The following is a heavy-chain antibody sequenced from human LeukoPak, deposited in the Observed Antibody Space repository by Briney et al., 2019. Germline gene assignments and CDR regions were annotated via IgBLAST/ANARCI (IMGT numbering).Heavy chain of an antibody. Sequence: AASVKVSCKVSGYTLTELSMHWVRQAPGKGLEWMGGFDPEDGETIYAQKFQGRVTITRDTSASTAYMELSSLRSEDTAVYYCARDQEAFGELSSFIDYWGQGTLVTVSS. CDR1: GYTLTELS. CDR3: ARDQEAFGELSSFIDY. D-gene: IGHD3-10*01. V-gene: IGHV1-24*01. J-gene: IGHJ4*02. CDR2: FDPEDGET.